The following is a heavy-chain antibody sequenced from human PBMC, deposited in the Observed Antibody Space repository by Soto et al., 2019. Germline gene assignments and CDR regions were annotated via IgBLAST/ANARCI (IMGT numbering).Heavy chain of an antibody. D-gene: IGHD2-15*01. J-gene: IGHJ4*02. CDR2: IDWTSTYI. CDR1: GFTFRDYT. V-gene: IGHV3-21*01. Sequence: GGSLRLSCDVSGFTFRDYTISWVRQTPGGGLEWVSSIDWTSTYIYYVDSVKGRFTISRDNARNSLYLQMNSLRAEDTAVYYCARATTPAATRASGIHYWGQGTLVTVSS. CDR3: ARATTPAATRASGIHY.